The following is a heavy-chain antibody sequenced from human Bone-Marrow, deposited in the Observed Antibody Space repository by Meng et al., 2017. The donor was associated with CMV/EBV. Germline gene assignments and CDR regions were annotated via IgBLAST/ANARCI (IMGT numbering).Heavy chain of an antibody. D-gene: IGHD1-26*01. Sequence: GESLKISCAASGFTFSSYWMHWVRQAPGKGLVWVSRIDSDGSSTNYADSVKGRFTISRDNAKNTLYLQMNSLRAEDTAVYYCIRGVGGTSGRHYWGQGTLVTVYS. CDR2: IDSDGSST. CDR1: GFTFSSYW. J-gene: IGHJ4*02. CDR3: IRGVGGTSGRHY. V-gene: IGHV3-74*01.